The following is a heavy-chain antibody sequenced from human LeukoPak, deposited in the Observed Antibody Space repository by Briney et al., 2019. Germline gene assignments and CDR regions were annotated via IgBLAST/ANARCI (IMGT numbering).Heavy chain of an antibody. CDR1: GYTFTSYG. J-gene: IGHJ3*02. CDR3: ARLITGTTTAFDI. V-gene: IGHV1-18*01. D-gene: IGHD1-7*01. CDR2: ISTYNGNT. Sequence: ASVKVSCRASGYTFTSYGISWVRQAPGQGLEWMGWISTYNGNTNYAQMLQGRITMTTDTSTSTAYMELRSLRSDDTAVYYCARLITGTTTAFDIWGQGTMVTVSS.